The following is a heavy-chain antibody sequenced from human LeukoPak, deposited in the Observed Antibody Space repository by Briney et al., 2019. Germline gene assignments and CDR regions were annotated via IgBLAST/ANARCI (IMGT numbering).Heavy chain of an antibody. CDR3: AGNYYDSSGFDY. Sequence: PGGSLRLSCAASGFTFSDYYMSWIRQAPGKGLERVSYISSSGSTIYYADSVKGRFTISRDNAKNSLYLQMNSLRAEDTAVYYCAGNYYDSSGFDYWGQGTLVTVSS. V-gene: IGHV3-11*04. CDR2: ISSSGSTI. CDR1: GFTFSDYY. J-gene: IGHJ4*02. D-gene: IGHD3-22*01.